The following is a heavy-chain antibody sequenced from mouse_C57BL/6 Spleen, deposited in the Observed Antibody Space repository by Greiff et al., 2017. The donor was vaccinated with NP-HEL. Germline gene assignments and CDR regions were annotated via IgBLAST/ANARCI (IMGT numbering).Heavy chain of an antibody. CDR2: FYPGSGSI. D-gene: IGHD2-3*01. Sequence: VQLQQSGAELVKPGASVKLSCKASGYTFTEYTIHWVKQRSGQGLEWIGWFYPGSGSIKYNEKFKDKATLTADKSSSTVYMELSRLTSEDSAVYFCARHEEPVIYDGYYVLDYWGQGTSVTVSS. V-gene: IGHV1-62-2*01. CDR1: GYTFTEYT. J-gene: IGHJ4*01. CDR3: ARHEEPVIYDGYYVLDY.